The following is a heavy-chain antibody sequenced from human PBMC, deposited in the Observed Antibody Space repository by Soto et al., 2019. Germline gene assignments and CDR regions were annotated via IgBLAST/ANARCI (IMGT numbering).Heavy chain of an antibody. Sequence: ELSRRRPFYASACTFKQACICGVRQAPGRRLEWIGLIKRKTDGGTTDYAAPVKGRFTISRDDSANRLYLHMNSLKIEDTGVYYCVNSDSTSAPWGQGSLVTVS. D-gene: IGHD3-22*01. J-gene: IGHJ5*02. CDR2: IKRKTDGGTT. CDR1: ACTFKQAC. CDR3: VNSDSTSAP. V-gene: IGHV3-15*01.